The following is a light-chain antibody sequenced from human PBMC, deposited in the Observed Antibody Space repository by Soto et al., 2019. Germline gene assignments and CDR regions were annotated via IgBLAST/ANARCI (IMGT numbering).Light chain of an antibody. J-gene: IGKJ4*01. V-gene: IGKV1-39*01. Sequence: DIQMTQSPSSLSGSVGDRFTITCRASQSISSYLNWYQQKPGKAPKLLIYAASSLQSGVPSRFSGSGSGTDFTLTISSLQPEDFATYYCQQSYSTPRTFGGGTKVDIK. CDR2: AAS. CDR3: QQSYSTPRT. CDR1: QSISSY.